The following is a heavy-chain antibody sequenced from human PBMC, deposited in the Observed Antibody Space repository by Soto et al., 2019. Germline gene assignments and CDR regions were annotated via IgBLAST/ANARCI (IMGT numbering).Heavy chain of an antibody. CDR3: ARDQGSTYYYDSSGYYYVNNWFDP. Sequence: GSLRLSCAASGFTFSSYWMHWVRQAPGKGLVWVSRINSDGSSTSYADSVKGRFTISRDNAKNTLYLQMNSLRAEDTAVYYCARDQGSTYYYDSSGYYYVNNWFDPWGQGTLVTVSS. CDR1: GFTFSSYW. J-gene: IGHJ5*02. CDR2: INSDGSST. V-gene: IGHV3-74*01. D-gene: IGHD3-22*01.